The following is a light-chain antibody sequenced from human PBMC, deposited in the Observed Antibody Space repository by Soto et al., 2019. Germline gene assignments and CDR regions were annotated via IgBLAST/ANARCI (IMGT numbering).Light chain of an antibody. CDR3: QKYNRAPRT. CDR2: AAS. Sequence: DIQMTQSPSSLSASVGDRVTITCRASQGISNYLAWSQQKPGKVPKLLIYAASTLQSGVPSRLSGSGSRTDFTLTIRRLEHEDVATHYCQKYNRAPRTFGQGTKVEIK. V-gene: IGKV1-27*01. CDR1: QGISNY. J-gene: IGKJ1*01.